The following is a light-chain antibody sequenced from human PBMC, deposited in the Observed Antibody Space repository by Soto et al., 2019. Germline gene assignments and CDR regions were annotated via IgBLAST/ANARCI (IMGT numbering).Light chain of an antibody. Sequence: QSVLTQPPSVSGALGQKVTITCTGSRSNIGAGYDVHWYQQLPGTAPKLLIFGNTKRPSGVPDRFSGSRSGTSASLGITGFRAEDEAHYYCQTYDTSLTAWVFGGGTQLTVL. V-gene: IGLV1-40*01. CDR2: GNT. CDR1: RSNIGAGYD. CDR3: QTYDTSLTAWV. J-gene: IGLJ3*02.